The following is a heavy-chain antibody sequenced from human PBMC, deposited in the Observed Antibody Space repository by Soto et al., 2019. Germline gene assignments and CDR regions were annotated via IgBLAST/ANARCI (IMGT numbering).Heavy chain of an antibody. V-gene: IGHV5-10-1*01. CDR2: IDPGDSHT. Sequence: PGESLKISCKASGYSFTSSRIAWVRQMPGKGLEWMGRIDPGDSHTNYSPSFQGHVTISVDKSINTAYLQWSSLKASDTAMYYCARQGYSYGFYFYYGLDVWGQGTTVTVSS. D-gene: IGHD5-18*01. CDR3: ARQGYSYGFYFYYGLDV. J-gene: IGHJ6*02. CDR1: GYSFTSSR.